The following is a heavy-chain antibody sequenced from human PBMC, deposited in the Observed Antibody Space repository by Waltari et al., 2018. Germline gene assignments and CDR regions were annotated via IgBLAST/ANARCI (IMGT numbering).Heavy chain of an antibody. V-gene: IGHV3-7*01. CDR2: IKQDGSEK. Sequence: EVQLVESGGGLVQPGGSLRLSCAASGFTFSSYWMSWVRQAPGKGLEWVANIKQDGSEKYYVDSVKGRVTISRDNAKNSLYLQMNSLRAEDTAVYYCARVGSRTYYYYYYMDVWGKGTTVTVSS. J-gene: IGHJ6*03. CDR3: ARVGSRTYYYYYYMDV. CDR1: GFTFSSYW.